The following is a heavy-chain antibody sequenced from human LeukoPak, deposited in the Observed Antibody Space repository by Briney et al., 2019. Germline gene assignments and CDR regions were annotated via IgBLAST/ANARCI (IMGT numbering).Heavy chain of an antibody. CDR1: GYTFTSYG. V-gene: IGHV1-18*01. D-gene: IGHD6-13*01. J-gene: IGHJ6*03. CDR3: AREVSTAGPYYYYYYYMDV. Sequence: GASVKVPCKASGYTFTSYGISWVRQAPGQGLEWMGWISAYNGNTNYAQNPQGRVTMTTDTSTSTAYMELRSLRSDDTAVYYCAREVSTAGPYYYYYYYMDVWGKGTTVTVSS. CDR2: ISAYNGNT.